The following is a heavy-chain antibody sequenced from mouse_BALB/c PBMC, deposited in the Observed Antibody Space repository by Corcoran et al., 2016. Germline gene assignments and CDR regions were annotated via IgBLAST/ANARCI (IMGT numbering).Heavy chain of an antibody. V-gene: IGHV1-18*01. CDR2: INSNNGGT. CDR3: ARSSLGNFAY. Sequence: DVLLQQSGPELVKPGASVKIPCKSSGYTSTDYNMDGVKQSHGKSLEWIGDINSNNGGTIYNQKFKGKATLTVDKSSSTLYMELRRLTSEDTAVYHCARSSLGNFAYWGQGTLVTVSA. CDR1: GYTSTDYN. D-gene: IGHD6-1*01. J-gene: IGHJ3*01.